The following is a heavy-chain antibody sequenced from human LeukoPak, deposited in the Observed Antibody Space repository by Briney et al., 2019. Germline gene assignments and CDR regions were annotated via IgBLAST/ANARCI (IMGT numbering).Heavy chain of an antibody. CDR1: GFTFSSYA. Sequence: GGSLRLSCAASGFTFSSYAMSWVRQAPGKGLEWVSAISGSGGSTYYADSVKGRFTISRDNSKNTLYLQMNSLRAEDTAVYYCAKVGDFYGDYVGYFDYWGQGTLVTVPS. J-gene: IGHJ4*02. CDR2: ISGSGGST. CDR3: AKVGDFYGDYVGYFDY. V-gene: IGHV3-23*01. D-gene: IGHD4-17*01.